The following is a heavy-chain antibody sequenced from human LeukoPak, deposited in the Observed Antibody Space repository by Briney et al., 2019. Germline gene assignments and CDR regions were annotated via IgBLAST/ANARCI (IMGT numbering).Heavy chain of an antibody. CDR2: INHSGST. D-gene: IGHD4-11*01. CDR3: ARRFARGTVTRKNWFDP. CDR1: GGSFGGYY. Sequence: SETLSLTCAVYGGSFGGYYWSWIRQPPGKGLEWIGEINHSGSTNYNPSLKSRVTISVDTSKNQFSLKLSSVTAADTAVYYCARRFARGTVTRKNWFDPWGQGTLVTVSS. J-gene: IGHJ5*02. V-gene: IGHV4-34*01.